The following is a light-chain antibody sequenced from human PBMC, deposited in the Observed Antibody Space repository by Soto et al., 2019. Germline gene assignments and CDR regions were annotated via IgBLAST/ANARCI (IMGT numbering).Light chain of an antibody. CDR3: QQYNSYPVT. CDR2: DAS. V-gene: IGKV1-5*01. J-gene: IGKJ1*01. Sequence: DIQMTQSPSTLSASVGDRVTITCRASQSISSWLAWYQQKPGKAPKLLIYDASSLESGVPSRFSGSGSGTEFTLTSGSLQPDDFGTYYCQQYNSYPVTFGQGTKVEI. CDR1: QSISSW.